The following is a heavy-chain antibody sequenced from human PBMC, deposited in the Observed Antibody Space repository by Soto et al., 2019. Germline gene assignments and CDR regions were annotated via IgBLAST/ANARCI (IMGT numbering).Heavy chain of an antibody. D-gene: IGHD6-19*01. Sequence: SGPTLVNPTHTLTLTCTFSGFSLTTSGVGVGWIRQPPGKALEWLALIYWNDEKRYSPSLKSRLTITKDTSRNQVVLTMTNMDPVDTASYYCGHRLRWLASFDYWGQGTLVTVSS. CDR1: GFSLTTSGVG. CDR3: GHRLRWLASFDY. J-gene: IGHJ4*02. V-gene: IGHV2-5*01. CDR2: IYWNDEK.